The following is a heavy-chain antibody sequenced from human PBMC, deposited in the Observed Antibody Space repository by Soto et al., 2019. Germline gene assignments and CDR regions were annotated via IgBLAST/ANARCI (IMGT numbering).Heavy chain of an antibody. V-gene: IGHV4-4*07. CDR3: AREGASGFGMDV. J-gene: IGHJ6*02. CDR2: IYTSGST. CDR1: GGSIRSYY. Sequence: LETLSLTCTVSGGSIRSYYWSWIRQPAGKPLEWIGRIYTSGSTNYNPSLKSRVTMSVDTSKNQFSLNLSSVTAADTAVYYCAREGASGFGMDVWGQGTTVTVS. D-gene: IGHD1-26*01.